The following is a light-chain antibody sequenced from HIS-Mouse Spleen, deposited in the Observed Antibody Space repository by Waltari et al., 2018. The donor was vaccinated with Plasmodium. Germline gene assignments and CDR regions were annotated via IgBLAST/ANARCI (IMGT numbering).Light chain of an antibody. Sequence: DVVMTQSPLSLPVTLGQPASISCRSSQSLVHSDGNTYLNWFQQRPGQSPRRLIYKVSNRDSGVPDRFSGSGSGKDCTLKISRVEAEDVGVYDCMQGTHWPPAFGQGTKLEIK. CDR3: MQGTHWPPA. J-gene: IGKJ2*01. CDR1: QSLVHSDGNTY. V-gene: IGKV2-30*02. CDR2: KVS.